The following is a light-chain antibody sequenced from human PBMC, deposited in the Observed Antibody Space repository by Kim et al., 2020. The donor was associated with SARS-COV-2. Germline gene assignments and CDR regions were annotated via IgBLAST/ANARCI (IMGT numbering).Light chain of an antibody. CDR1: QSIRSS. Sequence: ASVGDRVTITCRASQSIRSSLAWYQQKPGKAPKLLIYKASSLESGVPSRFSGSGSGTEFTLTISSLQPDDFAIYYCQQYNTYSGTFGQGTKVDIK. J-gene: IGKJ2*01. CDR3: QQYNTYSGT. V-gene: IGKV1-5*03. CDR2: KAS.